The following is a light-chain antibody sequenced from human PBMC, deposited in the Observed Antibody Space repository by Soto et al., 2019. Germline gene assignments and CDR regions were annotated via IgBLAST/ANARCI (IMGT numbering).Light chain of an antibody. CDR2: GNS. V-gene: IGLV1-40*01. Sequence: QSVLTQAPSASGTPGQRVTISCSGSSSNIGSNTVSWYQQVPGTAPKLLIYGNSNRPSGVPDRFSGSKSGTSASLAITGLQAEDEADYYCQSYDSSLSGYVFGTGTKVTVL. CDR1: SSNIGSNT. J-gene: IGLJ1*01. CDR3: QSYDSSLSGYV.